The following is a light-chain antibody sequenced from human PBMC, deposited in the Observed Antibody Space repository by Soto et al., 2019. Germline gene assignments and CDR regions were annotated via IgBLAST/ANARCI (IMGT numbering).Light chain of an antibody. J-gene: IGKJ3*01. Sequence: DSVMTQSPDSRAVYMGERATINCKSRQSVLYSSNQKNYLAWYQQKPGQPPSLLIYSASTREAGAPDRFSGSGSGTDFTLTIGCLQAEDVAVYYCQQYSETPRTFAPRSMVDVK. CDR2: SAS. CDR1: QSVLYSSNQKNY. V-gene: IGKV4-1*01. CDR3: QQYSETPRT.